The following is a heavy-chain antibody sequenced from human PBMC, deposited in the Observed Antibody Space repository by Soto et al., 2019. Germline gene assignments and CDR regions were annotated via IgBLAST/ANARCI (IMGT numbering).Heavy chain of an antibody. CDR1: GYTFTSYY. V-gene: IGHV1-18*04. CDR3: AREYYYDSSGYYYKFDY. J-gene: IGHJ4*02. D-gene: IGHD3-22*01. Sequence: ASVKVSCKASGYTFTSYYMHWVRQAPGQGLEWMGRINANNGNTNYAQKLQGRVTMTTDTSTSTAYMELSSLRSVDTAVYYCAREYYYDSSGYYYKFDYWGQGTLVTVSS. CDR2: INANNGNT.